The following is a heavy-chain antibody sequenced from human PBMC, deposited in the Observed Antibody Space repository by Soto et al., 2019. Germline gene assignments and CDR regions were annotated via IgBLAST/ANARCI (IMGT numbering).Heavy chain of an antibody. CDR2: ISANNGNT. J-gene: IGHJ5*02. D-gene: IGHD3-22*01. Sequence: ASVKVSCKASGYTFTSYGISWVRQAPGQGLEWMGWISANNGNTNYAQKLQGRVTMTTDTSTSTAYMELTRLRSDDTAVYYCAGDPDSHYNDSHAYSYPWG. CDR1: GYTFTSYG. CDR3: AGDPDSHYNDSHAYSYP. V-gene: IGHV1-18*01.